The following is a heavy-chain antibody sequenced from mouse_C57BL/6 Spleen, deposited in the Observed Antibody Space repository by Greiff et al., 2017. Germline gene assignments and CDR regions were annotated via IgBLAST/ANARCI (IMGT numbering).Heavy chain of an antibody. Sequence: VQLQQPGAELVKPGASVKLSCKASGYTFTSYWMQWVKQRPGQGLEWIGEIDPSDSYTNYNQKFKGKATLTVDTSSSTAYMQLSSLTSEDSAVYYCARREFNGDAMDYWGQGTSVTVSS. V-gene: IGHV1-50*01. J-gene: IGHJ4*01. CDR2: IDPSDSYT. CDR1: GYTFTSYW. CDR3: ARREFNGDAMDY.